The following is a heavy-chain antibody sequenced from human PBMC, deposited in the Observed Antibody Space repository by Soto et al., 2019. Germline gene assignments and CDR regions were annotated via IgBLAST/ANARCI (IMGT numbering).Heavy chain of an antibody. J-gene: IGHJ5*02. CDR2: MNPNSGNT. D-gene: IGHD4-4*01. CDR3: ARTIDYIQNRWFDP. V-gene: IGHV1-8*01. Sequence: ASVKVSCKASGYTFASYDINWVRQATGQGLEWMGWMNPNSGNTGYAQKFQGRVTMTRNTSISTAYMELSSLRSEDTAVYYCARTIDYIQNRWFDPWGQGTLVTVSS. CDR1: GYTFASYD.